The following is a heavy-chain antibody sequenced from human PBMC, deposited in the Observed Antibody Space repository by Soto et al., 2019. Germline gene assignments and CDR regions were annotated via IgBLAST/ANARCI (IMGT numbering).Heavy chain of an antibody. V-gene: IGHV3-23*01. CDR1: GFTFSSYA. J-gene: IGHJ6*02. CDR2: ISGSGGST. D-gene: IGHD3-9*01. Sequence: GGSLRLSCAASGFTFSSYAMSWVRQAPGKGLEWVSAISGSGGSTYYADSVKGRFTISRDNSKNTLYLQMNSLRAEDTAVYYCATHFYYDIFTGILGMDVWGQGTTVTVSS. CDR3: ATHFYYDIFTGILGMDV.